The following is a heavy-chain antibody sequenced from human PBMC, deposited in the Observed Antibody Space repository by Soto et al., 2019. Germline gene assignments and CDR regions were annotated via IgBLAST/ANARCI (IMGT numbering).Heavy chain of an antibody. CDR1: GYTFTSYG. J-gene: IGHJ5*02. CDR3: ARKLYDSSGHDHWFDP. CDR2: ISAYNGNT. D-gene: IGHD3-22*01. V-gene: IGHV1-18*01. Sequence: ASVKVSCKASGYTFTSYGISWVRQAPGQGLEWMGWISAYNGNTNYAQKLQGRVTMTTDTSTSTAYMELRSLRSDDTAVYYCARKLYDSSGHDHWFDPWGQGTLVTVSS.